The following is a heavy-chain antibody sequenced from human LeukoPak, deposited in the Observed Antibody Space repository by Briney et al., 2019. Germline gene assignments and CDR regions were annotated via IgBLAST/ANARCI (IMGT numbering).Heavy chain of an antibody. CDR3: TTVGSSLGVAGHDY. D-gene: IGHD6-19*01. CDR2: IKSKTDGGTT. V-gene: IGHV3-15*01. Sequence: KSGGSLRLSCAASGFTFSNAWMSWVRQAPGKGLEWVGRIKSKTDGGTTDYAAPVKGRFTISRDDSKNTLYLQMNSLKTEDTAVYSCTTVGSSLGVAGHDYWGQGTLVTVSS. J-gene: IGHJ4*02. CDR1: GFTFSNAW.